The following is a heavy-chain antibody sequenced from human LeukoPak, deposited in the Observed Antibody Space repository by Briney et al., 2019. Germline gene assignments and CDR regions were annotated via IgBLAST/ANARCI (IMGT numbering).Heavy chain of an antibody. V-gene: IGHV4-61*02. CDR2: IYTSGST. D-gene: IGHD5-24*01. J-gene: IGHJ3*02. Sequence: SETLSLTCTASGGSISSGSYYWSWIRQPAGKELEWIGRIYTSGSTNYNTSLTSRATISVDTSKNQFSLKLSSVPAADTAVYYWARADRGYDGYNFRWAFDIWGQGTMVTVSS. CDR1: GGSISSGSYY. CDR3: ARADRGYDGYNFRWAFDI.